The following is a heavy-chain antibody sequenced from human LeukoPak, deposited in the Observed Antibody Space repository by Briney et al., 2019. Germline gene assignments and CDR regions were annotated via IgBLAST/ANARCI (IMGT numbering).Heavy chain of an antibody. J-gene: IGHJ6*02. V-gene: IGHV1-8*02. D-gene: IGHD5-18*01. CDR1: GYTFTSYG. CDR2: MNPNSGNT. Sequence: ASVKVSCKASGYTFTSYGISWVRQATGQGLEWMGWMNPNSGNTGYAQKFQGRVTMTRNTSISTAYMELSSLRSEDTAVYYCARGGGYSYGYYYYYGMDVWGQGTTVTVSS. CDR3: ARGGGYSYGYYYYYGMDV.